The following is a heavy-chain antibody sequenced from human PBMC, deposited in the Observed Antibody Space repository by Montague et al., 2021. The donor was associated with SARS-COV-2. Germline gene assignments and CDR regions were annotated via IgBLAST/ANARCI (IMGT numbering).Heavy chain of an antibody. CDR3: ARGSQVGSWPPTDSGMDV. Sequence: CAISGDSVSSHSAAWKWIRQSPSKGLEWLGRTYYRSKWHNDYAESVKSRITINLDTSKNQISLQLNSVTPEDTAVYYCARGSQVGSWPPTDSGMDVWGQGTKVTVSS. V-gene: IGHV6-1*01. CDR2: TYYRSKWHN. CDR1: GDSVSSHSAA. D-gene: IGHD6-13*01. J-gene: IGHJ6*02.